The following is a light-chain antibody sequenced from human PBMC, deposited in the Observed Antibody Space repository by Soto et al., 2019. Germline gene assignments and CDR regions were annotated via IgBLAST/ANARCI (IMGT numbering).Light chain of an antibody. CDR1: QGIRHY. J-gene: IGKJ4*01. Sequence: AIQMTQSPSSLSASVGDRVTITCRASQGIRHYLGWYQQKPGKAPKLLIYAASSLQSGVPSRFSGSGSGTDFTLTISSLQPEDFATYYWLQDYNYPLTFGGGTKVEIK. CDR2: AAS. CDR3: LQDYNYPLT. V-gene: IGKV1-6*01.